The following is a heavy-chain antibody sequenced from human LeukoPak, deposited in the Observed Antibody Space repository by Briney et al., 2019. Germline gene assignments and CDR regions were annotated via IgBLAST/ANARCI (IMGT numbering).Heavy chain of an antibody. CDR3: AKDRAGAN. Sequence: PGGSLKLSCVGSGFTFAKYAMTWVREAPGNGLEWVSVISGSGNVTYYAESVKGRFTISRDNSKRTLYLQMDSLRADDTAIYYCAKDRAGANWGQGTLVLVSS. CDR2: ISGSGNVT. V-gene: IGHV3-23*01. CDR1: GFTFAKYA. J-gene: IGHJ4*02.